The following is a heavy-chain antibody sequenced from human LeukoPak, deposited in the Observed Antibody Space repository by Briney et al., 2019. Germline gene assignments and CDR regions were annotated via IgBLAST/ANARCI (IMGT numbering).Heavy chain of an antibody. D-gene: IGHD1-1*01. V-gene: IGHV3-11*01. CDR2: ISSSGSTI. CDR1: GFTFSDYY. CDR3: ASQLRKYGMDV. Sequence: GSLRLSCAASGFTFSDYYMSWIRQAPGKGLERVSYISSSGSTIYYADSVKGRFTISRDNAKNSLYLQMNSLRAEDTAVYYCASQLRKYGMDVWGQGTTVTVSS. J-gene: IGHJ6*02.